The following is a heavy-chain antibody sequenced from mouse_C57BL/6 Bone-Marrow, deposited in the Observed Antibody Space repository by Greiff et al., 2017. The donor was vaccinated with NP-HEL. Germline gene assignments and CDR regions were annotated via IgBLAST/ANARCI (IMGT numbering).Heavy chain of an antibody. Sequence: EVHLVESEGGLVQPGSSMKLSCTASGFTFSDYYMAWVRQVPEKGLEWVANINYDGSSTYYLDSLKSRFIISRDNAKNILYLQMSSLKSEDTATYYCARYDYDDGYWYFDVWGTGTTVTVSS. V-gene: IGHV5-16*01. J-gene: IGHJ1*03. CDR1: GFTFSDYY. CDR2: INYDGSST. D-gene: IGHD2-4*01. CDR3: ARYDYDDGYWYFDV.